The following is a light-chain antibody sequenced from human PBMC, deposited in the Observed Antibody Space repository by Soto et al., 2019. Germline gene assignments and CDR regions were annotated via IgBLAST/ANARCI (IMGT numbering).Light chain of an antibody. CDR2: GAS. CDR1: QSVSSSY. CDR3: QLYGSSSWT. J-gene: IGKJ1*01. V-gene: IGKV3-20*01. Sequence: EIVLTQSPGTVSLSPGDRATLSCRASQSVSSSYLAWYQQKPGQAPRLLIYGASSRATGIPDRFSGSGSGTDFTLSISRLEPEDFAVYYCQLYGSSSWTFGQGTRWIS.